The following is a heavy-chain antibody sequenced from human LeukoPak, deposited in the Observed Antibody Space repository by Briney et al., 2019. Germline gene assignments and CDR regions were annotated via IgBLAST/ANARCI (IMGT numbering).Heavy chain of an antibody. Sequence: GGSLRLSCAASGFTFSNYAMSWVRQAPGKGLEWVSTISGNGGSTYYADSVKGRFTISRDNSKNMLYLQINSLRAEDTAVYYCAKEPAKQWLALGDYWGQGTLVTVSS. CDR3: AKEPAKQWLALGDY. CDR2: ISGNGGST. D-gene: IGHD6-19*01. J-gene: IGHJ4*02. V-gene: IGHV3-23*01. CDR1: GFTFSNYA.